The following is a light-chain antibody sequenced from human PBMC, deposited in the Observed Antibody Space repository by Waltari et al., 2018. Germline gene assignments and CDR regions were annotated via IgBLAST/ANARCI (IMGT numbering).Light chain of an antibody. V-gene: IGLV2-23*02. CDR3: SSYAGSSKGV. J-gene: IGLJ2*01. CDR2: AVS. CDR1: SSDVGNDTR. Sequence: QSALTLPASVSGSPGQSITISCTGTSSDVGNDTRVSWYQQHPGKAPKLMIYAVSKRPSGVSDRFSGSKSGDMASLTISGLQPEDEAEYFCSSYAGSSKGVFGGGTKVTVL.